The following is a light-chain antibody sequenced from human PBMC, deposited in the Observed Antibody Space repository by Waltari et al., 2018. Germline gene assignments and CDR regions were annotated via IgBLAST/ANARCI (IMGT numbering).Light chain of an antibody. J-gene: IGLJ2*01. CDR1: SSDIGGYNY. CDR2: EVS. Sequence: QSALTQPASVSGSPGQSITISCTGTSSDIGGYNYVSWYQQDPGKVPKLIIYEVSNRPSGMSNRFSGSKSGNTASLTISGLQAEDETDYYCSSYTSISTSVVFGGGTKLTVL. CDR3: SSYTSISTSVV. V-gene: IGLV2-14*01.